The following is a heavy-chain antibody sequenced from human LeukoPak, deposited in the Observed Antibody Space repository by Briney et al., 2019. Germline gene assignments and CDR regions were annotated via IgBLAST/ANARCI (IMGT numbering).Heavy chain of an antibody. CDR2: ISGSGGST. CDR3: AKERIAARHPALCFDY. V-gene: IGHV3-23*01. CDR1: GFTFSSYA. Sequence: GGSLRLSCAASGFTFSSYAMSWVRQAPGKGLEWVSAISGSGGSTYYADSVKGRFTISRDNSKNTLYLQMNSLRAEDTAVYYCAKERIAARHPALCFDYWGQGTLVTVSS. D-gene: IGHD6-6*01. J-gene: IGHJ4*02.